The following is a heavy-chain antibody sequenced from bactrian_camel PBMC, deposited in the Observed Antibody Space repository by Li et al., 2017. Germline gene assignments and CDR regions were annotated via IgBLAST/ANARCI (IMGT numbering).Heavy chain of an antibody. CDR1: GSTYIQ. V-gene: IGHV3S53*01. CDR2: IIAGTT. CDR3: AATRTFAATCFRSHLPYSY. Sequence: HVQLVESGGGSAQAGGSLRLSCVASGSTYIQLGWFRQAPGKEREGVATIIAGTTVYIASVRGRFTISKDNAENTLYLQMNSLNPEDTAMYYCAATRTFAATCFRSHLPYSYWGQGTQVTVS. J-gene: IGHJ4*01. D-gene: IGHD3*01.